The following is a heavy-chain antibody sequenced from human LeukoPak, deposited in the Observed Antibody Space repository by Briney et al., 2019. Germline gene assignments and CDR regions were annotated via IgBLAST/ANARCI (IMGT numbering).Heavy chain of an antibody. J-gene: IGHJ4*02. D-gene: IGHD1-26*01. CDR1: GFTVSSNY. Sequence: GGSLRLSCAASGFTVSSNYMSWVRQAPGKGLEWVSVIYSGGSTYYADSVKGRFTISRDNSKNTLYLQMNCLRAEDTAVYYCARVPRRGATPFDYWGQGTLVTVSS. V-gene: IGHV3-66*01. CDR2: IYSGGST. CDR3: ARVPRRGATPFDY.